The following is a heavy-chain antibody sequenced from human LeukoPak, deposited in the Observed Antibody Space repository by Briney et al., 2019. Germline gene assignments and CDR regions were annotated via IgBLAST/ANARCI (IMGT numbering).Heavy chain of an antibody. CDR2: IYTSGST. V-gene: IGHV4-4*07. CDR3: ARDQTYGSGSYFDSKSPYGMDV. CDR1: VGSISIHY. J-gene: IGHJ6*02. D-gene: IGHD3-10*01. Sequence: SESLCLTRGVSVGSISIHYSSWVTRPAAKGRGCVGHIYTSGSTNHYTYLTGRVTMSVDTSKNQFPLKLSSVTAADTAVYYWARDQTYGSGSYFDSKSPYGMDVWGQGTTVTVSS.